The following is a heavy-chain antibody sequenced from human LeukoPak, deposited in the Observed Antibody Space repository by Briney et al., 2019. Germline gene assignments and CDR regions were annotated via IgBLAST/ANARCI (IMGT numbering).Heavy chain of an antibody. Sequence: PGASLKISCKGSGSRFTSYWIGWVRQLPGKGLEWMGIIYPGDSDTRYSPSFQGQVTISADKSISTAYLQWSSLKASDTAMYYCARLNSYGYTYWGQGTLVTVSS. CDR3: ARLNSYGYTY. V-gene: IGHV5-51*01. CDR2: IYPGDSDT. CDR1: GSRFTSYW. D-gene: IGHD5-18*01. J-gene: IGHJ4*02.